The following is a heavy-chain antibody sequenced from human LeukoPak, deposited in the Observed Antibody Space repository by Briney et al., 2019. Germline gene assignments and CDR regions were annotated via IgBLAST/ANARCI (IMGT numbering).Heavy chain of an antibody. D-gene: IGHD6-19*01. CDR3: ARERTIAVAGTFDY. V-gene: IGHV1-69*05. CDR1: GGTFSSYA. J-gene: IGHJ4*02. Sequence: GASVKVSCKASGGTFSSYAISWVRQAPGQGLEWMGGIIPIFGTANYAQKFQGRVTITTDESTSTAYMELTSLRSEDTAVYDCARERTIAVAGTFDYWGQGTLVTVSS. CDR2: IIPIFGTA.